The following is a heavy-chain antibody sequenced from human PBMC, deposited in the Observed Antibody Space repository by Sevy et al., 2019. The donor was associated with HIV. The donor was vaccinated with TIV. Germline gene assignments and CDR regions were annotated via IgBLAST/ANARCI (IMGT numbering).Heavy chain of an antibody. CDR2: TKADGSET. V-gene: IGHV3-7*01. J-gene: IGHJ4*02. CDR3: ARGANNLYN. Sequence: GVSLRLSCAASGFTFSRDWMTWVRQAPGKGLEWVAKTKADGSETYSVDSVKGRFSISRDNAKNALYLQMNSLRAEDTAVYYCARGANNLYNWGQGTLVTVSS. D-gene: IGHD3-10*01. CDR1: GFTFSRDW.